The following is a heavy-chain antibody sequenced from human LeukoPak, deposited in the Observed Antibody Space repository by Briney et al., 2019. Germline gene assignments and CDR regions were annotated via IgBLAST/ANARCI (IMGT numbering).Heavy chain of an antibody. J-gene: IGHJ3*02. Sequence: GASVKVSCKASGGTFTSYAISWVRQAPGQGLEWMGEIIPIFGTANYAQKFQGRVTITADKSTSTAYMELSSLRSEDRAVYYRATDSYYGSGGRAFDIWGQGTMVTVSS. CDR3: ATDSYYGSGGRAFDI. CDR1: GGTFTSYA. CDR2: IIPIFGTA. V-gene: IGHV1-69*06. D-gene: IGHD3-10*01.